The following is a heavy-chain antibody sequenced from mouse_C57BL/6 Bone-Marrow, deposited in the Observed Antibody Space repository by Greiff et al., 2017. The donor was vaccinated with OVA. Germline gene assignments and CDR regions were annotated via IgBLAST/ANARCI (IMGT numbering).Heavy chain of an antibody. CDR3: ARDDYYGSSDWYFDV. J-gene: IGHJ1*03. CDR1: GFNIKDYY. V-gene: IGHV14-2*01. D-gene: IGHD1-1*01. Sequence: VQLQQSGAELVKPGASVKLSCSASGFNIKDYYMPWVQLRTEQCLEWIGRIDPEDGETKYAPKFQGKDTITADTSSNTAYLQLSSLTSEDTAVYYSARDDYYGSSDWYFDVWGTGTTVTVSS. CDR2: IDPEDGET.